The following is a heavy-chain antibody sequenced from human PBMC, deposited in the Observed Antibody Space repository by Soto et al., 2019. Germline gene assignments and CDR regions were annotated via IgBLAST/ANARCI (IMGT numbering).Heavy chain of an antibody. CDR1: GFTFSSYA. CDR2: ISGSGGST. Sequence: GGSLRLSCAASGFTFSSYAMSWVRQAPGKGLEWVSAISGSGGSTYYADSVKGRFTISRDNSKNTLYLQMNSLRAEDTAVYYCAKDEYSSSPYYYYYGMDVWGQGTTVTVYS. V-gene: IGHV3-23*01. D-gene: IGHD6-6*01. J-gene: IGHJ6*02. CDR3: AKDEYSSSPYYYYYGMDV.